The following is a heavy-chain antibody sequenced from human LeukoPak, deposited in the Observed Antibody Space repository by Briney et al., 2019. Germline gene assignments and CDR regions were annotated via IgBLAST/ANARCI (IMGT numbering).Heavy chain of an antibody. D-gene: IGHD6-19*01. CDR1: GFTFSSYA. CDR3: AKETYSSGWYPYFDY. J-gene: IGHJ4*02. Sequence: PGGSLRLSCVASGFTFSSYAMSWVRQAPGKGLEWVSGISGSGGSTYYADSVKGRFTIFRDNSKNTLFLQMNSLRAEDTAVYYCAKETYSSGWYPYFDYWGQGTLVTVSS. V-gene: IGHV3-23*01. CDR2: ISGSGGST.